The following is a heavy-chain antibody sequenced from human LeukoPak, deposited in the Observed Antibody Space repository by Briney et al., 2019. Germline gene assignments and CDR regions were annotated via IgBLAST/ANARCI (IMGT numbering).Heavy chain of an antibody. D-gene: IGHD1-26*01. CDR1: GGSISGYF. V-gene: IGHV4-59*01. Sequence: SETLSLTCTVSGGSISGYFWSWIRQPPGKGLEWIGYIYSSGRTNYNPSLKSRGTISVDTSKNQFSLKLSSVTAADTAVYYCARAGGGSYYDPGYFDYWGQGTLVTVSS. CDR2: IYSSGRT. CDR3: ARAGGGSYYDPGYFDY. J-gene: IGHJ4*02.